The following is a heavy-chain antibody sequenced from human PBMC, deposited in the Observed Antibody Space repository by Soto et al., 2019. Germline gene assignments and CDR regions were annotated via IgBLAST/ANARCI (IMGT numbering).Heavy chain of an antibody. CDR1: GGSISSYY. J-gene: IGHJ6*02. CDR2: IYYSGSA. Sequence: PSETLSLTCTVSGGSISSYYWSWLRQPRGKGLEWMGYIYYSGSANDNPSLKRRVTISVDTSKNQFSLKMSSVTAADTAVYYCARDQGYSYGYTQRGYYYGMDVWGQGTTVS. D-gene: IGHD5-18*01. V-gene: IGHV4-59*01. CDR3: ARDQGYSYGYTQRGYYYGMDV.